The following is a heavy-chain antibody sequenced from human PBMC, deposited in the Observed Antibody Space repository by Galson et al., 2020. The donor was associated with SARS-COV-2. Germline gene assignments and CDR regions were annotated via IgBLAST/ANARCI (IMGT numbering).Heavy chain of an antibody. CDR2: IWYDGSNK. J-gene: IGHJ4*02. CDR3: ARDGERWLHPRYYFDY. V-gene: IGHV3-33*01. Sequence: GGSLRLSCAASGFTFSSYGMHWVRQAPGKGLEWVAVIWYDGSNKYYADSVKGRFTISRDNSKNTLYLQMNSLRAEDTAVYYCARDGERWLHPRYYFDYWGQGTLVTGSS. CDR1: GFTFSSYG. D-gene: IGHD5-12*01.